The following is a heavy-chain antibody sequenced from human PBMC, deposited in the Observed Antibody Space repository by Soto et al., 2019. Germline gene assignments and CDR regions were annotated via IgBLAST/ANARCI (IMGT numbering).Heavy chain of an antibody. CDR2: MNPESRNT. Sequence: QVQLVQSGAEVKEPGASVRVSCKASGYTFTSYDINWVRQATGQGLEWMGWMNPESRNTGYAQKFQGRVTMTRDTSISKGYMEMTSLRSEDTAVYYCARFVRHQLPTIDFWGQGTMVTVSS. CDR1: GYTFTSYD. D-gene: IGHD2-2*01. J-gene: IGHJ4*02. CDR3: ARFVRHQLPTIDF. V-gene: IGHV1-8*01.